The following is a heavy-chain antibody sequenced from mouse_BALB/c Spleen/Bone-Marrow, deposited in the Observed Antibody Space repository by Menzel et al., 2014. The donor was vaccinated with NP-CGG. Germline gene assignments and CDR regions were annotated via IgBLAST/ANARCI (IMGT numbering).Heavy chain of an antibody. Sequence: VQLQQSGVALVRPGTSVKVSCTASGFAFTTSLLEWVKQRPGQGLSWIGVLNPGSGGTNYNANFPGKATLPAARSSSTADMQLSSLTADDAAVYVCARAAGVGRDAGWFADWGQGTRVTVAA. D-gene: IGHD1-1*01. V-gene: IGHV1-54*01. CDR1: GFAFTTSL. CDR2: LNPGSGGT. CDR3: ARAAGVGRDAGWFAD. J-gene: IGHJ3*01.